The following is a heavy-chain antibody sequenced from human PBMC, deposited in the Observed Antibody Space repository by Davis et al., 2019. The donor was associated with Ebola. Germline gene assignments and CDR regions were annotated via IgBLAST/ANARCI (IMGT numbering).Heavy chain of an antibody. J-gene: IGHJ6*02. CDR2: ISGSGGST. V-gene: IGHV3-23*01. D-gene: IGHD2-21*01. CDR1: GFTFSSYA. CDR3: AKRGFHYYYGMDV. Sequence: GESLKISCAASGFTFSSYAMSWVRQAPGKGLEWVSAISGSGGSTYYADSVKGRFTISRDNSKNTLYLQMNSLRAEDTAVYYCAKRGFHYYYGMDVWGQGTTVTVSS.